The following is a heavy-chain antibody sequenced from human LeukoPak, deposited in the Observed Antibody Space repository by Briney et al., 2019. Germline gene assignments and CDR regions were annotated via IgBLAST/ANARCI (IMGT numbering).Heavy chain of an antibody. J-gene: IGHJ5*02. CDR3: ARVLSYGSPENRIWFDP. Sequence: SETLSLTCTVSGYSISSGYYWGWIRQPPGKGLEWIGSIYHSGSTYYNPSLKSRVTISVDTSKNQFSLKLSSVTAADTAVYYCARVLSYGSPENRIWFDPWGQGTLVTVSS. CDR1: GYSISSGYY. D-gene: IGHD5-18*01. CDR2: IYHSGST. V-gene: IGHV4-38-2*02.